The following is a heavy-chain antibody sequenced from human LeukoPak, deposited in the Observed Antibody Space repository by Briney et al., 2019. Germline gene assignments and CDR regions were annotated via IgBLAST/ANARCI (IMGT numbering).Heavy chain of an antibody. V-gene: IGHV3-23*01. J-gene: IGHJ3*02. CDR2: ISGSGGST. Sequence: PGGSLRLSCAASGFTFSSYAMSWVRQAPGKGLEWVSAISGSGGSTYYADSVKGRFTISRDNSKNTLYLQMNSLRAEDTAVYYCAKDQITIFGVVIDRGAFDIWGQGTMVTVSS. CDR3: AKDQITIFGVVIDRGAFDI. CDR1: GFTFSSYA. D-gene: IGHD3-3*01.